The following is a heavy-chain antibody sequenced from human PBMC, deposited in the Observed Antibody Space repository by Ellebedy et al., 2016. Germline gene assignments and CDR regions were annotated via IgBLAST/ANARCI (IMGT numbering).Heavy chain of an antibody. J-gene: IGHJ5*02. CDR3: ARGLYFDSSGYYYWFDP. V-gene: IGHV4-61*10. CDR2: VFNSGRT. CDR1: GESVTAGHFY. D-gene: IGHD3-22*01. Sequence: SETLSLTXIVSGESVTAGHFYWSWIRQPAGKGLEWIGRVFNSGRTNIKPSLKSRVTMSVDTSKNQFSLKLSSVTAADTAVYYCARGLYFDSSGYYYWFDPWGQGTLVTVSS.